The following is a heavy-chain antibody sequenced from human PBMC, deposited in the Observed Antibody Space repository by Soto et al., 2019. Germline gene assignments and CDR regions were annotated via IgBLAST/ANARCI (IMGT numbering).Heavy chain of an antibody. CDR1: GYTFTSYG. CDR2: ISAYNGNT. CDR3: ARGNYDYVWGSYRYYFDY. V-gene: IGHV1-18*01. D-gene: IGHD3-16*02. J-gene: IGHJ4*02. Sequence: QVQLVQSGAEVKKPGASVKVSCKASGYTFTSYGISWVRQAPGQGLEWMGWISAYNGNTNYAQKLQGRVTMTTDTSTSTAYMERRSLRSDDTAVYYCARGNYDYVWGSYRYYFDYWGQGTLVTVSS.